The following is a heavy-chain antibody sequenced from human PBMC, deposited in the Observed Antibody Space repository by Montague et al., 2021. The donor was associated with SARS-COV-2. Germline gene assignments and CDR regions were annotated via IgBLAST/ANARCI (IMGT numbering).Heavy chain of an antibody. CDR2: IYYSGST. D-gene: IGHD2-2*01. CDR1: GGSISSSSYY. CDR3: AGQRIFCSSTSCYDNWFDP. Sequence: SETLSLTCTVSGGSISSSSYYWGWIRQPPGKGLEWIGSIYYSGSTYYNPSLKSRVTISVDTSKNQFSLKLSSVTAVDTAVYYCAGQRIFCSSTSCYDNWFDPWGQGTLVTVSS. J-gene: IGHJ5*02. V-gene: IGHV4-39*01.